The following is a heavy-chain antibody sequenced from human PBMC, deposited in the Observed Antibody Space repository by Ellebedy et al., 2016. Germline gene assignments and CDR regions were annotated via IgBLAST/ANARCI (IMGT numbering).Heavy chain of an antibody. CDR1: GGSFSGYY. D-gene: IGHD3-10*01. V-gene: IGHV4-34*01. J-gene: IGHJ4*02. CDR2: INNSGST. CDR3: ARGRRLWFGRGLDGDY. Sequence: SETLSLXXAVYGGSFSGYYWRWIRQPPGKGLEWIGEINNSGSTNYNPSLKSRVTISVDTSKNQFSLKLSSVTAADTAVYFCARGRRLWFGRGLDGDYWGQGTLVTVSS.